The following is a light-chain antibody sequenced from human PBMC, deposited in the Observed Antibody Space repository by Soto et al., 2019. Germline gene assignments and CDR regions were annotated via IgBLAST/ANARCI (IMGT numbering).Light chain of an antibody. CDR1: SSDVGGYNY. Sequence: QYALTQPASVSGSPGQSITISCTGTSSDVGGYNYVSWYQQHPGKAPKLMIYDVSNRPSGVSNRFSGSKSGNTASLTISGLQAEDEADYYCSSYTSSSTWVFGGGTKVTVL. V-gene: IGLV2-14*01. CDR3: SSYTSSSTWV. J-gene: IGLJ3*02. CDR2: DVS.